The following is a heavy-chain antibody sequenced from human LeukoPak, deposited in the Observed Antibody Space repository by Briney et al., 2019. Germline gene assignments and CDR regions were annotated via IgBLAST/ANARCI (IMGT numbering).Heavy chain of an antibody. V-gene: IGHV1-69*13. CDR3: ARGLGCSSTSCSRNGCWFDP. J-gene: IGHJ5*02. CDR2: IIPIFGTA. D-gene: IGHD2-2*01. CDR1: GGTFSSYA. Sequence: ASVKVSCKASGGTFSSYAISWVRQAPGQGLEWMGGIIPIFGTANYAQKFQGRVTITADESTSTAYMELSSLRSEDTAVYYCARGLGCSSTSCSRNGCWFDPWGQGTLVTVSS.